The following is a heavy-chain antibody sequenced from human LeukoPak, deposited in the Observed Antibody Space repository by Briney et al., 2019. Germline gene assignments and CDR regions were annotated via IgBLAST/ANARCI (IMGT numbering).Heavy chain of an antibody. D-gene: IGHD6-6*01. CDR3: ARTAGRTFDY. CDR2: LNPSGGST. V-gene: IGHV1-46*01. Sequence: ASVKVSCKASGYTFTSYFMHWVRQAPGQVLEWMGILNPSGGSTSYAQKFQGRVTMTRDTSTSTVYMELSSLRSEDTAVYYCARTAGRTFDYWGQGTLVTVSS. CDR1: GYTFTSYF. J-gene: IGHJ4*02.